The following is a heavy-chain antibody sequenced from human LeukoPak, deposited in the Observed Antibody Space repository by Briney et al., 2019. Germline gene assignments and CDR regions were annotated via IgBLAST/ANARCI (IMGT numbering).Heavy chain of an antibody. V-gene: IGHV4-4*08. J-gene: IGHJ5*02. CDR3: ASQLGYCSSTSCYSARWFDP. D-gene: IGHD2-2*02. Sequence: ASETLSLTCTVSGDSISSYYWNWIRQPPGKGLEWIGYIYTSGSTNYNPSLKSRVTISVDTSKNQFSLKLSSVTAADTAVYYCASQLGYCSSTSCYSARWFDPWGQGTLVTVSS. CDR2: IYTSGST. CDR1: GDSISSYY.